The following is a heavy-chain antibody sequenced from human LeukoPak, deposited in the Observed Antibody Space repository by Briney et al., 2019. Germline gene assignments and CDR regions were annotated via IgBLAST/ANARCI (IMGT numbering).Heavy chain of an antibody. J-gene: IGHJ4*02. CDR3: TRRHYDYVWGSYRMFDY. Sequence: PGGSLRLSCTASGFTFGDYAMNWVRQAPGKGLEWVGFIRSKAYGGTTEYAASGKGRFTISRDDSKSIAYLQMNSLKTEDTAVYYCTRRHYDYVWGSYRMFDYWGQGTLVTVSS. V-gene: IGHV3-49*04. CDR2: IRSKAYGGTT. D-gene: IGHD3-16*02. CDR1: GFTFGDYA.